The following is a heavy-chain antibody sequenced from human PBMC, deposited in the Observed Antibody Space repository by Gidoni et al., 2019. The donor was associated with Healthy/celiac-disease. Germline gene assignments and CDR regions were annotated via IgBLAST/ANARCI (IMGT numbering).Heavy chain of an antibody. V-gene: IGHV5-51*03. CDR3: ARLSISGAAGEFWFDP. J-gene: IGHJ5*02. Sequence: EVQLVQSGAEGKKPGESLKISCKGSGYSFTSHWIGWVRQMPGKGLEWMGIIYPGDSDTRYSPSFQGQVTISADKSISTAYLQWSSLKASDTAMYYCARLSISGAAGEFWFDPWGQGTLVTVSS. CDR2: IYPGDSDT. D-gene: IGHD6-13*01. CDR1: GYSFTSHW.